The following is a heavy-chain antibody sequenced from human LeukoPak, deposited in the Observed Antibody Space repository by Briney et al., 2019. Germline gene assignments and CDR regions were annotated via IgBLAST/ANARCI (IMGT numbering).Heavy chain of an antibody. V-gene: IGHV4-30-2*01. D-gene: IGHD2-2*01. CDR1: GGSISSGGYY. Sequence: SETLSLTCTVSGGSISSGGYYWSWIRQPPGKGLEWIGYIYHSGSTYYNPSLKSRVTISVDRSKNQFSLKLSSVTAADTAVYYCASTGIVVVPAATPLYFDYWGQGTLVTVSS. CDR2: IYHSGST. J-gene: IGHJ4*02. CDR3: ASTGIVVVPAATPLYFDY.